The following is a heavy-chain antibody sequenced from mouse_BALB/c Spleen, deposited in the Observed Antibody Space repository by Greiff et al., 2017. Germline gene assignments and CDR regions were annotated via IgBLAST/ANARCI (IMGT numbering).Heavy chain of an antibody. CDR1: GFSLTSYG. CDR2: IWSGGST. J-gene: IGHJ3*01. CDR3: ARGRDYPFAY. D-gene: IGHD2-4*01. Sequence: VQLQQSGPGLVQPSQSLSITCTVSGFSLTSYGVHWVRQSPGKGLEWLGVIWSGGSTDYNAAFISRLSISKDNSKSQVFFKMNSLQANDTAIYYCARGRDYPFAYWGQGTLVTVSA. V-gene: IGHV2-2*02.